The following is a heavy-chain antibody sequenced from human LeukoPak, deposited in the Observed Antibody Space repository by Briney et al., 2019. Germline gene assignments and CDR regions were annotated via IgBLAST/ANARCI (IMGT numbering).Heavy chain of an antibody. J-gene: IGHJ4*02. CDR3: ARAAQLARDFDY. Sequence: SETLSLTCAVYGGSFSGYYWSWIRQPPGKGLEWIGEINHSGSTNYNPSLKSRVTISVDTSKNQFSLKLSSVTAADTAVYYCARAAQLARDFDYWGQGTLVTVSS. CDR1: GGSFSGYY. V-gene: IGHV4-34*01. D-gene: IGHD6-13*01. CDR2: INHSGST.